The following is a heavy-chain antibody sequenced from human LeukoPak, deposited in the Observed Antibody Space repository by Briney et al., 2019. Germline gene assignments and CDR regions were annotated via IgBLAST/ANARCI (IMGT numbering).Heavy chain of an antibody. J-gene: IGHJ3*01. V-gene: IGHV5-51*01. CDR1: GYSFSNFW. D-gene: IGHD3-10*01. Sequence: GESLKISCEGSGYSFSNFWIGWVRQMPGKGLKWMGIIYPGDSNTRYNPSFQGQVTISAAKSISTAYLQWSSLKASDTAMYYCARTMVRGVIDAFHVWGQGTMVTVSS. CDR3: ARTMVRGVIDAFHV. CDR2: IYPGDSNT.